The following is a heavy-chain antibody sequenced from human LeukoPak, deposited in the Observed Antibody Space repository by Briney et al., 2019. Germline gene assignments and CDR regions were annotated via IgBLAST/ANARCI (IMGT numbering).Heavy chain of an antibody. CDR3: ARDLSGSGSYDY. Sequence: ASVKVSCKASGYTFTSYGISWVRQAPGQGLEWMGWISAYNGNTNYAQKLQGRVTVATDTSTSTAYMELRSLRSDDTAVYYCARDLSGSGSYDYWGQGTLVTVSS. CDR2: ISAYNGNT. D-gene: IGHD1-26*01. J-gene: IGHJ4*02. CDR1: GYTFTSYG. V-gene: IGHV1-18*01.